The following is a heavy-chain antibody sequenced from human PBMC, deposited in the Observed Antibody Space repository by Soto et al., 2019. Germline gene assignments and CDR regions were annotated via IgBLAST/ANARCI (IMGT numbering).Heavy chain of an antibody. CDR1: GFTFNSYE. V-gene: IGHV3-48*03. CDR2: INTGGGTM. CDR3: ATGVAICRGSEYFQY. J-gene: IGHJ1*01. Sequence: GGSLRLSCAASGFTFNSYEMNWVRQAPGKGLEWVSYINTGGGTMYYADSVVGRFTISRDNAKKSLYLQMNSLRVEDTAVYYCATGVAICRGSEYFQYWGQGTLVTVGS. D-gene: IGHD2-15*01.